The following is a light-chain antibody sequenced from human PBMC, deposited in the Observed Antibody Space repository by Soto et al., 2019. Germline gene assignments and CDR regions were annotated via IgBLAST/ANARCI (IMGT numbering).Light chain of an antibody. Sequence: DIQMTQSPSSLPASVGDRATITSRASQSISSYLNWYPQTRGKAPKIXIYAASSLPSGVPSKFSGSGAGTDFTLPISSLQPEDFATYYCQQYYTYPITFGQGTRLEIK. CDR1: QSISSY. CDR2: AAS. CDR3: QQYYTYPIT. J-gene: IGKJ5*01. V-gene: IGKV1-39*01.